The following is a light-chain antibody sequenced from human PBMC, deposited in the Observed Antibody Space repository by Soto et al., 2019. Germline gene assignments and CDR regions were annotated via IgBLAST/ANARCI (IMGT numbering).Light chain of an antibody. V-gene: IGLV2-14*01. Sequence: QSVLTQPASVSGSPGQSITISCTGTSSDVGGYNYVSWYQQHPGKAPKLMIYDVSNRPSGVSNRFSGSKSGNTASLTISGLQAEDEADYYCSSYTSSSTLGFGGGTK. CDR1: SSDVGGYNY. CDR3: SSYTSSSTLG. J-gene: IGLJ2*01. CDR2: DVS.